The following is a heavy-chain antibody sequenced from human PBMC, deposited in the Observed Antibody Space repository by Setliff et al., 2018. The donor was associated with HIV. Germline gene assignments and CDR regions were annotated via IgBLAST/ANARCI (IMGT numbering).Heavy chain of an antibody. CDR2: IYTSGST. V-gene: IGHV4-61*02. CDR3: AREPAAGAYYFGY. J-gene: IGHJ4*02. Sequence: SETLSLTCSVSGGSISSGTDFWSWIRQPAGKGLEWIGRIYTSGSTKYNPSLDSRVTISVDTSKNQFSLNLRSVTAADTAVYYCAREPAAGAYYFGYWGQGTLVTVSS. CDR1: GGSISSGTDF. D-gene: IGHD6-13*01.